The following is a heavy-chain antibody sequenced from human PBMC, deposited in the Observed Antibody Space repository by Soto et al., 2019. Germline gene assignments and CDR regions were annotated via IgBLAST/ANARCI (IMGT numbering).Heavy chain of an antibody. V-gene: IGHV3-30-3*01. CDR2: ISSDGSNK. Sequence: GGSLRLSCAASGFTFSSYAVHWVRQAPGKGLEWVAVISSDGSNKYYADSVKGRFTVSRDNSKNTLYLQMNSLRADDTAVYYCARPRDQPLFYYYYGMDVSGQGTTVTGS. CDR1: GFTFSSYA. D-gene: IGHD2-2*01. CDR3: ARPRDQPLFYYYYGMDV. J-gene: IGHJ6*02.